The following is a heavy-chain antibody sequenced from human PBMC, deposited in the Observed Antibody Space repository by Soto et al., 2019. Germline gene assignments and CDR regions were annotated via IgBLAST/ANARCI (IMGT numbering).Heavy chain of an antibody. CDR2: ISYDGSNK. V-gene: IGHV3-30*18. CDR1: GFTFSSYG. CDR3: ANGYDFWSGYYGAPNWFDP. Sequence: GGSLRLSCAASGFTFSSYGMHWVRQAPGKGLEWVAVISYDGSNKYYADSVKGRFTISRDNSKNTLYLQMNSLRAEDTAVYYCANGYDFWSGYYGAPNWFDPWGQGTLVTVSS. D-gene: IGHD3-3*01. J-gene: IGHJ5*02.